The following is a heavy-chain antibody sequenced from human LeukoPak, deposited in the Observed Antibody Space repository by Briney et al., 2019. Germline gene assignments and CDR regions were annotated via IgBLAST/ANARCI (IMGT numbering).Heavy chain of an antibody. CDR3: ARDRWAMTTEGFDY. Sequence: GGSLRLSCAASGFSFSVFWMHWVRQAPGKGPVWVSRIKTDGSITNYADSVKGRFTISRDNAKNTLYLQMNSLRAEDTAVYYCARDRWAMTTEGFDYWGQGTLVTVSS. CDR2: IKTDGSIT. J-gene: IGHJ4*02. V-gene: IGHV3-74*01. D-gene: IGHD4-17*01. CDR1: GFSFSVFW.